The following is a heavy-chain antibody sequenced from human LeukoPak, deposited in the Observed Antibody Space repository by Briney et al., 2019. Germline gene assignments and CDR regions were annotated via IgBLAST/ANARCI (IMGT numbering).Heavy chain of an antibody. D-gene: IGHD6-13*01. Sequence: PGGSLRLSCAASGFTLSSFAMHWVRQAPGKGLEWVAIISYDGSNKYYADSVKGRFTLSRDNSKNTLYLQMNSLRVEDTAVYYCAKNRADSSSWYFDYWGQGTLVTVSS. CDR2: ISYDGSNK. J-gene: IGHJ4*02. V-gene: IGHV3-30*18. CDR3: AKNRADSSSWYFDY. CDR1: GFTLSSFA.